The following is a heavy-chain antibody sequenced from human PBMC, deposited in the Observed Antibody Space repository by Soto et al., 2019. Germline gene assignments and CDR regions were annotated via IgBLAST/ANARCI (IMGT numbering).Heavy chain of an antibody. CDR1: GFTFSDYY. V-gene: IGHV3-11*06. CDR2: ISSSSSYT. J-gene: IGHJ5*02. D-gene: IGHD3-3*01. Sequence: PGGSLSLSCAASGFTFSDYYMSWIRQAPGKGLEWVSYISSSSSYTNYADSVKGRFTISRDNAKNSLYLQMNSLRAEDTAVYYCARDGIVGGFWSGYYMAWFDPWGQGTLVTVSS. CDR3: ARDGIVGGFWSGYYMAWFDP.